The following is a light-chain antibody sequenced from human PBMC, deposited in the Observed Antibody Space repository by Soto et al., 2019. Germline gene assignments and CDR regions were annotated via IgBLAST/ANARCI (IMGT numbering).Light chain of an antibody. CDR1: QTVSSSY. CDR3: QQSGT. J-gene: IGKJ1*01. V-gene: IGKV3-20*01. CDR2: AAS. Sequence: ESVLTQSPGTLSLSPGERATLSCRASQTVSSSYLAWYQHKPGQAPRLLIYAASKRALGIPDKFSGSGSGTDFTLTISRLEPEDFAVYYCQQSGTFGQGTKVEI.